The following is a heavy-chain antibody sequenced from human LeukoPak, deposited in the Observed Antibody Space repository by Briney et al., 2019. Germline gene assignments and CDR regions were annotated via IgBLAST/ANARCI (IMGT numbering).Heavy chain of an antibody. J-gene: IGHJ4*02. D-gene: IGHD1-26*01. CDR3: AREREWEPIDY. V-gene: IGHV3-21*01. CDR2: ISSSSSYI. CDR1: GFTFSSYE. Sequence: GGSLRLSCAASGFTFSSYEMNWVRQAPGKGLEWVSSISSSSSYIYYADSVKGRFTISRDNAKNSLYLQMNSLRAEDTAVYYCAREREWEPIDYWGQGTLVTVSS.